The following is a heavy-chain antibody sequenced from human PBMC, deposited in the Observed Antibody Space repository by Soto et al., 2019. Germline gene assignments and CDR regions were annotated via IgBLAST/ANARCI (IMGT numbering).Heavy chain of an antibody. D-gene: IGHD2-15*01. CDR1: GFTFSSYW. V-gene: IGHV3-23*01. CDR3: AKDGGSVCSGGTCYFQAPDY. Sequence: GSLRLSCAASGFTFSSYWMSWVRQAPGKGLEWVSGIDGSGRNTYYADSVKGRFTISRDNSKNTLSVQMDSLRVEDTALYYCAKDGGSVCSGGTCYFQAPDYWGQGTLVTVSS. J-gene: IGHJ4*02. CDR2: IDGSGRNT.